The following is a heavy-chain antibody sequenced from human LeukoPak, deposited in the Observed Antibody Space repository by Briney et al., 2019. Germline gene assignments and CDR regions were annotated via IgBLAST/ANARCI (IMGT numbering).Heavy chain of an antibody. V-gene: IGHV4-39*01. CDR2: IYDNANT. CDR1: GDSVGSSSFF. J-gene: IGHJ4*02. D-gene: IGHD6-19*01. Sequence: SETLSLTCAVSGDSVGSSSFFWGWIRQPPGRGLEWIGRIYDNANTYYSASLRSRLTMSVDVSKNQISLKLSSVTAADTAVYYCARQAPPNWLVTWYFDYWGQGTQVSVSS. CDR3: ARQAPPNWLVTWYFDY.